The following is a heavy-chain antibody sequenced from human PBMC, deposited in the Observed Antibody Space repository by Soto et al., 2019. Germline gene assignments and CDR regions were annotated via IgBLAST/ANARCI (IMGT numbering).Heavy chain of an antibody. J-gene: IGHJ4*02. V-gene: IGHV4-31*03. CDR2: IYYSGST. D-gene: IGHD3-22*01. CDR1: GGSISSGGYY. Sequence: QVQLQESGPGLVKPSQTLSLTCTVSGGSISSGGYYWSWISQHPGKGLEWIGYIYYSGSTYYNPSLKSRVTISVDTSKNQFSLKLSSVTAADTAVYYCARDGYYDSSGYYQFGRFDYWGQGTLVTVSS. CDR3: ARDGYYDSSGYYQFGRFDY.